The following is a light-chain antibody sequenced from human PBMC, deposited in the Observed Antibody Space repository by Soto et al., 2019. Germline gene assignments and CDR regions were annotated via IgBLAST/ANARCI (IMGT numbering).Light chain of an antibody. CDR2: GAT. Sequence: EILTTPSPATLSVSPVERATIYCRASQSVSILLAWYQQKPGQAPRLLIHGATTRATGIPARFSGCGSGTEFTLTISSLQSEECAVYYCQQYNNWPRTGGQGTKVDIK. V-gene: IGKV3-15*01. J-gene: IGKJ1*01. CDR1: QSVSIL. CDR3: QQYNNWPRT.